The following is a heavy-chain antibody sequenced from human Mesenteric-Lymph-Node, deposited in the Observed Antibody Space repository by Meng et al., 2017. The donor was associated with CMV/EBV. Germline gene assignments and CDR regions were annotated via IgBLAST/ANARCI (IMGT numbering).Heavy chain of an antibody. Sequence: GESLKISCSSSRFTLSNHDMNWVRQAPGKGLEWLSHINRGDSVIAYADSVKGRFTISRDIAKNSLYLQMNSLRGEDTAVYFCARAGGIYDSPDVWGQGTTVTVSS. CDR1: RFTLSNHD. J-gene: IGHJ6*02. V-gene: IGHV3-48*03. CDR2: INRGDSVI. D-gene: IGHD3-3*01. CDR3: ARAGGIYDSPDV.